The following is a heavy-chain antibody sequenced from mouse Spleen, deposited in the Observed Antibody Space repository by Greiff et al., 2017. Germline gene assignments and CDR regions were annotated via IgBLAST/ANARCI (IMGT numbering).Heavy chain of an antibody. Sequence: QVQLQQPGAELVRPGTSVKLSCKASGYTFTSYWMHWVKQRPGQGLEWIGVIDPSDSYTNYNQKFKGKATLTVDTSSSTAYMQLSSLTSEDSAVYYCARGGGYDSAWFAYWGQGTLVTVSA. CDR1: GYTFTSYW. V-gene: IGHV1-59*01. CDR2: IDPSDSYT. J-gene: IGHJ3*01. D-gene: IGHD2-2*01. CDR3: ARGGGYDSAWFAY.